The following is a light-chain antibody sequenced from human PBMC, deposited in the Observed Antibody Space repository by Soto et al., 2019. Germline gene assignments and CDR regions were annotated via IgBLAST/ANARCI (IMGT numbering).Light chain of an antibody. CDR2: AAS. J-gene: IGKJ1*01. CDR3: QQSYSTPRT. CDR1: QRISRY. V-gene: IGKV1-39*01. Sequence: DIPMTQSPSSLSASVGDRVTITCRSSQRISRYLNWYRQKPGKAPELLIYAASTLQSGVPSTFSGSGSGTDFTLTISSLQPEDFATYYCQQSYSTPRTFGQGTKVEIK.